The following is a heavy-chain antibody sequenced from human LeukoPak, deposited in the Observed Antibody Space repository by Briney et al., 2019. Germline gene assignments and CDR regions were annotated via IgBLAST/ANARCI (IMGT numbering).Heavy chain of an antibody. Sequence: SETLSLTCAVYGGSFSGYYWSWIRQPPGKGLEWIGEINHSGSTNYNPSLKSRVTISVDASKNQFSLKLSSVTAADTAVYYCARGRNIVVVPAAPKRYFDYWGQGTLVTVSS. D-gene: IGHD2-2*01. CDR2: INHSGST. CDR3: ARGRNIVVVPAAPKRYFDY. CDR1: GGSFSGYY. J-gene: IGHJ4*02. V-gene: IGHV4-34*01.